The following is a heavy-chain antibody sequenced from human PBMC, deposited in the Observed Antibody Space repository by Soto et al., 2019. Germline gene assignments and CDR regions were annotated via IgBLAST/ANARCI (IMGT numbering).Heavy chain of an antibody. Sequence: QVQLVESGGGVVQPGRSLRLSCAASGFTFSSYGMHWVRQAPGKGLEWVAVIWYDGSNKYYADSVKGRFTISRDNSKNTLYLQMNSLRAEDTAVYYCARGRFLEWLFFDYWGQGTLVTVSS. CDR1: GFTFSSYG. D-gene: IGHD3-3*01. J-gene: IGHJ4*02. CDR3: ARGRFLEWLFFDY. V-gene: IGHV3-33*01. CDR2: IWYDGSNK.